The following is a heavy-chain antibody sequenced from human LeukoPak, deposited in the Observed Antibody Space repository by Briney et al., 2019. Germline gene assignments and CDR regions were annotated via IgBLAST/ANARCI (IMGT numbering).Heavy chain of an antibody. CDR3: AREIDASGSLADLIDY. CDR1: GDSVSSNSAA. Sequence: SQTLSLTCAISGDSVSSNSAAWNWIRQSPSRGLEWLGRTYYRSKWFNEYAVSVKSRITIHPDTSKNQFSLQLNSVTPEDTAVYYCAREIDASGSLADLIDYWGQGTLVTVSS. J-gene: IGHJ4*02. D-gene: IGHD3-10*01. CDR2: TYYRSKWFN. V-gene: IGHV6-1*01.